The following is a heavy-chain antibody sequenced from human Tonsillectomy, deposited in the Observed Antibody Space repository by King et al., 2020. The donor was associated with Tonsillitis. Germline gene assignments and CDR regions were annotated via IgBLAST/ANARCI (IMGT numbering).Heavy chain of an antibody. CDR3: ARDALGRYFDF. Sequence: VQLVESGGGVVQPGRSLRLSCVASGFTLSTFGMYWVRQTPGKGREWVAVISYDGSFESYSDSVKGRFAISRDISKNTLYLQMNSLRADDTAVYYCARDALGRYFDFWGQGTLVTVSS. D-gene: IGHD7-27*01. CDR2: ISYDGSFE. J-gene: IGHJ4*02. CDR1: GFTLSTFG. V-gene: IGHV3-33*01.